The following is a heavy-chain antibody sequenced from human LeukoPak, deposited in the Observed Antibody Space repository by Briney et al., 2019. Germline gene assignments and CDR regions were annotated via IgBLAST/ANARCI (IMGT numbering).Heavy chain of an antibody. J-gene: IGHJ4*02. CDR1: GFTFIRYG. Sequence: QSGGSLRLSCAASGFTFIRYGMHWVRQAPGKGLEWVAVISYDGSYKYYADSVKGRFTISRDNSKNTLFLQMNSLRAEDTALYYCAKVHSSGWDFLDYWGQGTLVTVSS. CDR2: ISYDGSYK. D-gene: IGHD6-19*01. V-gene: IGHV3-30*18. CDR3: AKVHSSGWDFLDY.